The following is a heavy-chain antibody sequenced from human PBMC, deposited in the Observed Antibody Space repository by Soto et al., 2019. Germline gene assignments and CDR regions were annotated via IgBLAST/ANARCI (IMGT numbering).Heavy chain of an antibody. D-gene: IGHD3-22*01. CDR1: GVSISTYY. J-gene: IGHJ4*02. V-gene: IGHV4-59*01. CDR2: IYHNGRS. CDR3: ANYDSRGFGMWG. Sequence: VQLQESGPGLVKPSETLSLTCSVSGVSISTYYWSWIRQPPGKGLEWIGYIYHNGRSNYNPSLKSRATISIDTSNNQFSLRLSSVTAADTAVYYCANYDSRGFGMWGWGQGTLVTVSS.